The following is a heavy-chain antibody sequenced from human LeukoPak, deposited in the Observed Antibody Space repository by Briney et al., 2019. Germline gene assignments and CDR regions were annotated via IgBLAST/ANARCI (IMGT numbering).Heavy chain of an antibody. CDR1: GYTFTSYD. CDR3: VISYYYDSSGYYYDYNY. Sequence: ASVKVSCKASGYTFTSYDINGVRQATGQGLEWMGWMNPNSGNTGYAQKFQGRVTMTRNASISTAYMVLSSLRSEDTAVYYCVISYYYDSSGYYYDYNYWGQGTLVTVSS. D-gene: IGHD3-22*01. CDR2: MNPNSGNT. V-gene: IGHV1-8*01. J-gene: IGHJ4*02.